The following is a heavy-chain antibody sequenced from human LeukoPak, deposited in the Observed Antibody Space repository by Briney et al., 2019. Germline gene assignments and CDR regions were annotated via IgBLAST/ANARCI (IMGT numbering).Heavy chain of an antibody. J-gene: IGHJ4*02. CDR3: ARVDAIFGVVIDY. V-gene: IGHV4-59*01. CDR1: GGSISSYY. D-gene: IGHD3-3*01. CDR2: IYYSGST. Sequence: SSETLSLTCTVSGGSISSYYWSWIRQPPGKGLEWIGYIYYSGSTNYNPSLKSRVTISVDTSKNQFSLKLSSVTAADTAVYYCARVDAIFGVVIDYWGQGTLVTVSS.